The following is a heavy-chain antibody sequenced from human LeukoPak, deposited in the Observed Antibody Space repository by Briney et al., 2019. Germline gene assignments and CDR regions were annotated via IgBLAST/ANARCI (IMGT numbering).Heavy chain of an antibody. J-gene: IGHJ4*02. CDR2: IYYSGST. Sequence: SETLSLTRTVSGGSISSSSYYWGWIRQPPGKGLECIGSIYYSGSTYYNPSLESRATISVDTSKNQFSLKLSSVTAADTAVYYCARHVYVAAAPDYWGQGTLVTVSS. V-gene: IGHV4-39*01. CDR1: GGSISSSSYY. D-gene: IGHD6-13*01. CDR3: ARHVYVAAAPDY.